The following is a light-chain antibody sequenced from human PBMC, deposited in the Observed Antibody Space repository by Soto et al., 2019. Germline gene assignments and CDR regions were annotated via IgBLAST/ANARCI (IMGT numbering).Light chain of an antibody. Sequence: QSALTQPPSVSGSPGQSVTISCTGTXSDVGGYNRVSWYQQPPGKAPKLLIYDVSNRPSGGSTRFSGSKSGNTAPLTISGLQAEDEADYYCTSYATGSAYVFGPGTKLTVL. J-gene: IGLJ1*01. CDR2: DVS. CDR3: TSYATGSAYV. V-gene: IGLV2-18*02. CDR1: XSDVGGYNR.